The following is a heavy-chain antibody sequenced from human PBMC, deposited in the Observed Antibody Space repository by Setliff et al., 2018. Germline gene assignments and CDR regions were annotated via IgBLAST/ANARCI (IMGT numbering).Heavy chain of an antibody. CDR3: VRVLDYYDSNGYSVDAFDV. V-gene: IGHV3-72*01. J-gene: IGHJ3*01. CDR2: IRKKTKSYST. Sequence: GGSLRLSCAASGFTLSDHYMDWVRQAPGKGLEWVGRIRKKTKSYSTDYAASVKGRFTMSRDDLKNSVDLQMNSLETEDTAVYYCVRVLDYYDSNGYSVDAFDVWGQGTMVTVSS. D-gene: IGHD3-22*01. CDR1: GFTLSDHY.